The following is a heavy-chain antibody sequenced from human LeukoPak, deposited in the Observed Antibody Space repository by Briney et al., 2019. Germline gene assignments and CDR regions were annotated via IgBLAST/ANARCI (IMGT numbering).Heavy chain of an antibody. CDR3: ARRSMVRGVIFDY. J-gene: IGHJ4*02. Sequence: SETLSLTCTVSGGSISSYYWSWIRQPPGKGLEWIGYIYYSGSTNYNPSLKSRVTISVDTSKNQFSLKLSSVTAADTAVYYCARRSMVRGVIFDYWGQGTLVTLSS. CDR1: GGSISSYY. D-gene: IGHD3-10*01. V-gene: IGHV4-59*01. CDR2: IYYSGST.